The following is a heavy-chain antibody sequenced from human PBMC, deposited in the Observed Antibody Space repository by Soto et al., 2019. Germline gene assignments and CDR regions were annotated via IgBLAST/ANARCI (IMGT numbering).Heavy chain of an antibody. Sequence: PGGSLRLSCTASGFTFGDYAMSWVRQAPGKGLEWVGFIRSKAYGGTTEYAASVKGRFTISRDDSKSIAYLQMNSLKTEDTAVYYCTRGYSTNRGYYGMDVWGQGTTVTVSS. V-gene: IGHV3-49*04. CDR2: IRSKAYGGTT. D-gene: IGHD6-13*01. CDR1: GFTFGDYA. CDR3: TRGYSTNRGYYGMDV. J-gene: IGHJ6*02.